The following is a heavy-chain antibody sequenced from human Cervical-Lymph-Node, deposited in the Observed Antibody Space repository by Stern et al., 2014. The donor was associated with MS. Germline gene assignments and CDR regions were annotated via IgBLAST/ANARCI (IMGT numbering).Heavy chain of an antibody. D-gene: IGHD2-15*01. CDR3: ATAPKYCSGGSCYFRAFDI. J-gene: IGHJ3*02. CDR2: FDPEDGET. Sequence: QVQLVQSGAEVKKPGASVKVSCKVSGYTLTELSMHWVRQAPGKGLEWMGGFDPEDGETIYAQKFHGRVTMTEDTSTDTAYMELSSLRSEDTAVYYCATAPKYCSGGSCYFRAFDIWGQGTMVTVSS. V-gene: IGHV1-24*01. CDR1: GYTLTELS.